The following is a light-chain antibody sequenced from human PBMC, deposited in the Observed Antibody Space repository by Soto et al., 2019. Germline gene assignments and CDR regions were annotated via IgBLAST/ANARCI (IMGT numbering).Light chain of an antibody. V-gene: IGKV3-20*01. CDR2: GAS. CDR3: QQYGSSHT. Sequence: EIVLAQSPGTLSLSPGERATLACRASQSFTSTYLAWYQQKPGQAPRLLIYGASSRAIGIPDRFSGSVSGSDFILTINRLEPEDFAVYYCQQYGSSHTFGQGTRLEI. J-gene: IGKJ5*01. CDR1: QSFTSTY.